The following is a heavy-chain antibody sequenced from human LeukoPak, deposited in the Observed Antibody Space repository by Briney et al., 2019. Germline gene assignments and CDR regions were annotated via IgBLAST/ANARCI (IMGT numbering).Heavy chain of an antibody. J-gene: IGHJ4*02. CDR2: IKQDGSEK. Sequence: GGSLRLSCAASGFTFSSYWMSWVHQAPGKGLEWVANIKQDGSEKYYVDSVKGRFTISRDNAKNSLYLQMNSLRAEDTAVYYCARDRYYYDNSGYYFSDYWGQGTLVTVSS. CDR1: GFTFSSYW. V-gene: IGHV3-7*01. CDR3: ARDRYYYDNSGYYFSDY. D-gene: IGHD3-22*01.